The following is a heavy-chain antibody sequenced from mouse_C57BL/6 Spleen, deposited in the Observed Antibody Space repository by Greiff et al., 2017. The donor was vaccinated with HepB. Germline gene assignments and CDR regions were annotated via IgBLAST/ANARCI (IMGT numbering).Heavy chain of an antibody. CDR3: ARGATVGLDY. J-gene: IGHJ4*01. Sequence: VQLQQPGAELVRPGSSVKLSCKASGYTFTSYWMDWVKQRPGQGLEWIGNIYPSDSETHYNQKFKDKATLTVDKSSSTAYMQLSSLTSEDSAVYYCARGATVGLDYWGQGTSVTVSS. V-gene: IGHV1-61*01. CDR2: IYPSDSET. D-gene: IGHD1-1*01. CDR1: GYTFTSYW.